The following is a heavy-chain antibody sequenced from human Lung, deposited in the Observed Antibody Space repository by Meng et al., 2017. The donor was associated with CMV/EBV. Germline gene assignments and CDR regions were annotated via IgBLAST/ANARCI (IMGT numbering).Heavy chain of an antibody. D-gene: IGHD4-17*01. V-gene: IGHV3-23*01. Sequence: GGSLRLXCAASGFTFKKFAMSWVRQAPGKGLEWVSTITGNGGSTYYAVSVKGRFTISRDNSKNNLYLQMNSLRGEDTAVYYCAKGDSGDFGRFDPWGQGTXVTVYS. CDR3: AKGDSGDFGRFDP. CDR2: ITGNGGST. J-gene: IGHJ5*02. CDR1: GFTFKKFA.